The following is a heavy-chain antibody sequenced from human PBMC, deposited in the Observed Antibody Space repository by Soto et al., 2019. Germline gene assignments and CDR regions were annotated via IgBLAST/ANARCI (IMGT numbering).Heavy chain of an antibody. D-gene: IGHD3-9*01. CDR3: AKPSRSFDWLPLGISYFDL. CDR2: ISGSGGST. Sequence: GSLRLSCAASGFTFSSYAMSWVRQAPGKGLEWVSAISGSGGSTYYADSVKGRFTISRDNSKNTLYLQMNSLRAEDTAVYYCAKPSRSFDWLPLGISYFDLWGRGTLVTVSS. V-gene: IGHV3-23*01. CDR1: GFTFSSYA. J-gene: IGHJ2*01.